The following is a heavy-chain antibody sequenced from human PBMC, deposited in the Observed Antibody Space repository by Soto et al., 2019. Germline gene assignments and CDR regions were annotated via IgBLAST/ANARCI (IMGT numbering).Heavy chain of an antibody. CDR1: GGTFSSYA. CDR2: IIPIFGTA. Sequence: QVQLVQSGAEVKKPGSSVKVSCKAYGGTFSSYAIDWVRQAPGQGLEWMGGIIPIFGTADYAQKFQGRVTITADESTSTAYMELSSLRSEYTAVYYCARGQTGGGWGYYFDYWGQGTLVTVSS. J-gene: IGHJ4*02. CDR3: ARGQTGGGWGYYFDY. D-gene: IGHD3-16*01. V-gene: IGHV1-69*12.